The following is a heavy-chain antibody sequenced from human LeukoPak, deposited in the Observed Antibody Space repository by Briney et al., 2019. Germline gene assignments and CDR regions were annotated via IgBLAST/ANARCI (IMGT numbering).Heavy chain of an antibody. D-gene: IGHD1-14*01. V-gene: IGHV1-8*01. Sequence: ASVKVSCKASGYTFTSYDINWVRQATGQGLEWVGWMNPNSGNTGYAQKFQGRVTMTRNTSISTAYMELSSLTSEDTAVYYCARSTPVLPTTYYYYGMDVWGQGTTVTVSS. CDR2: MNPNSGNT. J-gene: IGHJ6*02. CDR1: GYTFTSYD. CDR3: ARSTPVLPTTYYYYGMDV.